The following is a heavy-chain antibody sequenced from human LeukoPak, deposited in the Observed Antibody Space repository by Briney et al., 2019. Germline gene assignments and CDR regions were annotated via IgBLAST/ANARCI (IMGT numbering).Heavy chain of an antibody. CDR2: IEQDGGEK. D-gene: IGHD1-26*01. V-gene: IGHV3-7*01. Sequence: GGSLRLSCAASGFTFSNYWMSWVRQAPGKGLEWVANIEQDGGEKNYVDSVKGRFTISRDNARNSLYLQMNSLRAEDTAVYYCAKDSGSYSGPDYWGQGTLVTVSS. CDR1: GFTFSNYW. J-gene: IGHJ4*02. CDR3: AKDSGSYSGPDY.